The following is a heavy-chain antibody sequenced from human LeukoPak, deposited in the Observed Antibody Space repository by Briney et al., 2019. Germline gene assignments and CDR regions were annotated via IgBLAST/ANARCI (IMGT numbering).Heavy chain of an antibody. J-gene: IGHJ2*01. Sequence: SETLSLSCTVSGDFISGSYWSWIRQPAGKALEWIGRIYTTGTADYNPSLTSRVTMSVDRSKNQFSLKLSSVTAADTAVYYCARLLWGRGVDIVATPWYFDLWGRGTLVTVSS. V-gene: IGHV4-4*07. CDR1: GDFISGSY. CDR3: ARLLWGRGVDIVATPWYFDL. D-gene: IGHD5-12*01. CDR2: IYTTGTA.